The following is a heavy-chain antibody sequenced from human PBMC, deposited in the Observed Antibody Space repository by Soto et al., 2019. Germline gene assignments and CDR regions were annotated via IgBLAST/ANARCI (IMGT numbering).Heavy chain of an antibody. V-gene: IGHV1-18*04. CDR3: ARDYTGRGYFDH. CDR1: GYTFINYG. Sequence: ASVKVSCKASGYTFINYGISWVRQAPGQGLEWLGWINTYSDRTNYAQEFQGRVFMTTEKSTSTVYMELRSLRSGDTALYYCARDYTGRGYFDHWGQGSLVTVSS. CDR2: INTYSDRT. D-gene: IGHD2-8*02. J-gene: IGHJ4*02.